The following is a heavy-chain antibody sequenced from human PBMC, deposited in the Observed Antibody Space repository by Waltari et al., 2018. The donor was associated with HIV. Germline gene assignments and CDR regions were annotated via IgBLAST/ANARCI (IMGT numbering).Heavy chain of an antibody. CDR3: ARGRELRFLEWPARHYYYGMDV. CDR2: ISHSGST. CDR1: GGSFSGYY. V-gene: IGHV4-34*01. Sequence: QVDLQQWGAGQLKPSETLSLTCAVYGGSFSGYYWSWIRQSPGMGLEWIGEISHSGSTNYSPSLKSRVTISVDMSKNQFSLKLSSVTAADTAVYYCARGRELRFLEWPARHYYYGMDVWGQGTTVTVSS. J-gene: IGHJ6*02. D-gene: IGHD3-3*01.